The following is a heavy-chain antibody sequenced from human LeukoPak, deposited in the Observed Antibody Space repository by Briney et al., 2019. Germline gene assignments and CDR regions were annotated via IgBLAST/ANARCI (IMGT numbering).Heavy chain of an antibody. Sequence: GASVKVSCKASGYTFTSYDINWVRQATGQGLEWMGWMNPNSGNTGYAQKFQGRVTMTSNTSISTAYMELSSLRSEDTAVYYCARSSTTVVTPGGYWGQGTLVTVPS. CDR2: MNPNSGNT. CDR3: ARSSTTVVTPGGY. D-gene: IGHD4-23*01. CDR1: GYTFTSYD. V-gene: IGHV1-8*01. J-gene: IGHJ4*02.